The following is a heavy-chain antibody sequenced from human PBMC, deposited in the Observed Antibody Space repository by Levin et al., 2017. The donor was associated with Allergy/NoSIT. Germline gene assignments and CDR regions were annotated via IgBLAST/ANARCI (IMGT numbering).Heavy chain of an antibody. D-gene: IGHD5-18*01. V-gene: IGHV2-70*11. CDR2: IDWDDDK. J-gene: IGHJ4*02. CDR1: GFSLSTSAMC. Sequence: SGPTLVKPTQTLTLTCTFSGFSLSTSAMCVSWIRQPPGKALEWLARIDWDDDKYYSTSLTTRLTISKDTSKNQVVLTMTNMDPVDTSTYYCDRSTTGGYSYGHHFDYWGQGTLVTVSS. CDR3: DRSTTGGYSYGHHFDY.